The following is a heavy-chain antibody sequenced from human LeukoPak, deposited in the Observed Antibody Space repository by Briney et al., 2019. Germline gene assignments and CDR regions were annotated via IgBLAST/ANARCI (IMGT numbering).Heavy chain of an antibody. Sequence: GGSLRLSCAASGFTFSSYGMHWVRQAPGKGLEWVAVISYDGSNKYYADSVKGRFTISRDNSKNTLYLQMNSLRAEDTAVYYCAKDHIAAAGTLQHRGQGTLVTVSS. V-gene: IGHV3-30*18. CDR2: ISYDGSNK. D-gene: IGHD6-13*01. CDR1: GFTFSSYG. J-gene: IGHJ1*01. CDR3: AKDHIAAAGTLQH.